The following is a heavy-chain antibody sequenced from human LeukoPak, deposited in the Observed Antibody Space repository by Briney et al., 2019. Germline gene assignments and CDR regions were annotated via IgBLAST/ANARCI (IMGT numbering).Heavy chain of an antibody. CDR2: IQYDGGNE. CDR1: GFSFSSSG. V-gene: IGHV3-30*02. D-gene: IGHD7-27*01. J-gene: IGHJ4*02. CDR3: VRDGAHWDLDY. Sequence: GSLRLSCAASGFSFSSSGMHWVRQAPGKGLEWVAFIQYDGGNEYYADSVKGRFTISRDNSKSTVRLQMNSLRPEDTAMYYCVRDGAHWDLDYWGQGTLVTVSS.